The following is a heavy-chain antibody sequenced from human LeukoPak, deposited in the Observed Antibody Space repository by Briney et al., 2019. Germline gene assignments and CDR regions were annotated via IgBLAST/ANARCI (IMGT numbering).Heavy chain of an antibody. V-gene: IGHV4-59*02. J-gene: IGHJ4*02. CDR1: GGSVSGYY. Sequence: KPSETLFLTCTVSGGSVSGYYWSWIRQPPGKGLEWIGYIYYSGSTNYNPSLKSRVSISVDTSKNLLSLKLSSVTAADTAVYYCARRARATAGGDYFDYWGQGTLVTVSS. D-gene: IGHD6-13*01. CDR2: IYYSGST. CDR3: ARRARATAGGDYFDY.